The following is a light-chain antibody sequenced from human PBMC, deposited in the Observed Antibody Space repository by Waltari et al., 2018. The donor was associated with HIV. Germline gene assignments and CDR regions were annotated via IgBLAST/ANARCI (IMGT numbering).Light chain of an antibody. V-gene: IGLV3-19*01. CDR2: VKN. CDR1: SLRSYY. Sequence: SSELTQDPAVSVALGQTVRITCRGDSLRSYYASWYQQKPGQAPVLVIYVKNNRPSGIPDRFSGSSSGNTASLTITGAQAEDEADYYCNSRDSSGNHWVFGGGTKLTVL. CDR3: NSRDSSGNHWV. J-gene: IGLJ3*02.